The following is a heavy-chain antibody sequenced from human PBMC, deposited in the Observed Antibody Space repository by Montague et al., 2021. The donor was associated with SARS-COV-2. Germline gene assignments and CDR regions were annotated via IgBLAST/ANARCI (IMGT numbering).Heavy chain of an antibody. CDR2: IDNDGSST. D-gene: IGHD3-3*01. J-gene: IGHJ6*02. Sequence: SLRLSCAASGFTFGSHWMHWFRQVPEKGLVWVSRIDNDGSSTNYVDSVKGRFTISRDNAKNTLDLQMRSLRVEDTAVYFCARGVGITIFGDLSLEGDYYYSMDVWGQGTAVTVSS. CDR1: GFTFGSHW. V-gene: IGHV3-74*01. CDR3: ARGVGITIFGDLSLEGDYYYSMDV.